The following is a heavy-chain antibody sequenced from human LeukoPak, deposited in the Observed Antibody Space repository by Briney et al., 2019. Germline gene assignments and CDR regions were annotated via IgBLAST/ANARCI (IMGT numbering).Heavy chain of an antibody. V-gene: IGHV3-23*01. J-gene: IGHJ4*02. CDR2: ISATGAST. CDR1: GFMFSNYG. D-gene: IGHD3-16*01. Sequence: PGGSLRLSCAASGFMFSNYGMSWVRQAPGKGLEWVSIISATGASTYYADSVKGRFTISRDNPKNTLFLQMDNLTVEDTAVYYCANRAGGSDRAFGYWGQGTRVTVSS. CDR3: ANRAGGSDRAFGY.